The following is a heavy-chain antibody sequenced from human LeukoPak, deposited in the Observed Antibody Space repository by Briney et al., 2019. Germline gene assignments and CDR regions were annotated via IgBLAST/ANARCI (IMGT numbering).Heavy chain of an antibody. CDR1: DLSFTTYT. J-gene: IGHJ4*02. CDR2: ISGSGAST. Sequence: GGSLRLSCAASDLSFTTYTMSWVRQAPGKGLEWVSTISGSGASTYYADSVKGRFTISRDNSKNTLYLQMNSLRAEDTAVYYCAKDRDVWGSLLDYWGQGTLVTVSS. D-gene: IGHD3-16*01. V-gene: IGHV3-23*01. CDR3: AKDRDVWGSLLDY.